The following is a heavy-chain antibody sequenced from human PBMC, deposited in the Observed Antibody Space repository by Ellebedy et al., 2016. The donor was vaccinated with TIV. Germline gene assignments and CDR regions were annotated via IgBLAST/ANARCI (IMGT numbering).Heavy chain of an antibody. V-gene: IGHV4-39*01. J-gene: IGHJ5*02. D-gene: IGHD3-10*01. CDR3: ARWFGELLYVRWFDP. Sequence: SETLSLTCTVSGGSISRSSSYWGWIRQPPGTGLEWIGSIYYSGRTDYNPSLKSRVTISAATSKNQFSLRLSAVTAADPAVYYCARWFGELLYVRWFDPWGQGTLVTVSS. CDR1: GGSISRSSSY. CDR2: IYYSGRT.